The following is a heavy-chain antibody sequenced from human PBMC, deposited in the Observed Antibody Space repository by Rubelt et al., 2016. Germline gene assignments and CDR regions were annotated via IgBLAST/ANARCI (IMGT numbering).Heavy chain of an antibody. D-gene: IGHD4-23*01. CDR1: GFTFDDYA. J-gene: IGHJ6*02. V-gene: IGHV3-9*01. CDR3: AKDMVGGKGPESYYYGMDV. CDR2: ISWNSGSI. Sequence: EVQLVESGGGLVQPGRSLRLSCAASGFTFDDYAMHWVRQAPGKGLEWVSGISWNSGSIGYADSVKGRFTISRDNSKNSLYLQMNSLRTEDTALYYRAKDMVGGKGPESYYYGMDVWGQGTTVTVSS.